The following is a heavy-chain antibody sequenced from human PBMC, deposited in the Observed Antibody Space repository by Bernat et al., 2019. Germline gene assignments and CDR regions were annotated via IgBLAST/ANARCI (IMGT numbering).Heavy chain of an antibody. CDR3: ARLWQWP. V-gene: IGHV4-39*01. D-gene: IGHD6-19*01. Sequence: QLQLQESGPGLVKPSETLSLICTVSVDSISGRSVYWGWIRQPPGKGLEWIGSIYYSGSTHYNPSLKSRVTISVDTSQNQFSLELRSVTAADTAVYYCARLWQWPWGQGTLVTVSS. J-gene: IGHJ5*02. CDR1: VDSISGRSVY. CDR2: IYYSGST.